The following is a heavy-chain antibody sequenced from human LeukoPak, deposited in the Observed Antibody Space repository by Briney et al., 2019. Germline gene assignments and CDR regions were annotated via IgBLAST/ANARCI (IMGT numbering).Heavy chain of an antibody. CDR2: ISDSGGTT. CDR1: GFTFNSYA. D-gene: IGHD3-22*01. J-gene: IGHJ4*02. CDR3: ARDLPYYYDSSGSKTFDF. V-gene: IGHV3-23*01. Sequence: GGSLRLSCAASGFTFNSYAMSWVRQAPGKGLEWLSMISDSGGTTKNADSVEGRFTISRDNAKNTLYLQMNSLRAEDTAVYYCARDLPYYYDSSGSKTFDFWGQGTLVTVSS.